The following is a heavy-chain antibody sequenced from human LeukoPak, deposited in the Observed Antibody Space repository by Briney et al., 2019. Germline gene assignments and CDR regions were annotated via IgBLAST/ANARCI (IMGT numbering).Heavy chain of an antibody. V-gene: IGHV3-48*04. CDR2: IISSSSTI. CDR3: ARAKGTAMIQGHWFDP. D-gene: IGHD5-18*01. Sequence: QPGGSLRLSCAASGFTFSSYSMSWVRQAPGKGLEWVSYIISSSSTIYYADSVKGRFTISRDNAKNSLYLQMNSLRAEDTAVYYCARAKGTAMIQGHWFDPWGQGTLVTVSS. CDR1: GFTFSSYS. J-gene: IGHJ5*02.